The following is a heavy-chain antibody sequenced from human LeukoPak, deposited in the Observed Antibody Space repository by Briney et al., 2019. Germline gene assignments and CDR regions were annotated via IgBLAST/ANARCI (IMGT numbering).Heavy chain of an antibody. Sequence: KPGGSLRLSCAASGFTFSDYYMGWIRQAPGKGLEWVSSISSSSSYIYYADSVKGRFTISRDNAKNSLYLQMNSLGAEDTAVYYCALSVAGTAEYFQHWGQGTLVTVSS. CDR3: ALSVAGTAEYFQH. J-gene: IGHJ1*01. V-gene: IGHV3-11*06. CDR1: GFTFSDYY. D-gene: IGHD6-19*01. CDR2: ISSSSSYI.